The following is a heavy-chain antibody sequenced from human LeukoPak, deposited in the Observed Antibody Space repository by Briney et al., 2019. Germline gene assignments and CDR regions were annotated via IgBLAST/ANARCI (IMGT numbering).Heavy chain of an antibody. J-gene: IGHJ4*02. CDR2: TGPTGTDR. D-gene: IGHD1-14*01. Sequence: GGSLRLSCTASGFTFSSCGFNWVRQAPGKGLEWVSSTGPTGTDRYYADSVRGRFTISRDNAKNSMYLQMDSLRDEDTAVYYCATETIGRHYDYWGQGTLLTVSS. CDR1: GFTFSSCG. V-gene: IGHV3-21*01. CDR3: ATETIGRHYDY.